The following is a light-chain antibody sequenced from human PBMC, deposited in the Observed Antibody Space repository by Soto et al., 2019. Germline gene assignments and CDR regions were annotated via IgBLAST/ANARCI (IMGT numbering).Light chain of an antibody. J-gene: IGKJ1*01. CDR3: HQYNGWPRT. CDR1: QSISSS. CDR2: GAS. V-gene: IGKV3-15*01. Sequence: EIVMTQSPATLSVSAGERVTLSCRASQSISSSLAWYQQKPGQAPSLLFYGASTRASGVPARFSGSGSGTEFTHTISSLQSEDFAVYYCHQYNGWPRTFGQGTKVEI.